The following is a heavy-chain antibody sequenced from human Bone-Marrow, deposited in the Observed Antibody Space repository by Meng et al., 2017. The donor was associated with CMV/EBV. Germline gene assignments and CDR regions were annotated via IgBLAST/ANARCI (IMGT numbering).Heavy chain of an antibody. Sequence: GSLRLSSTVSGDSISSNTYYWGWIRQPPGKGLEWIASIHHTGSTYYNPSLTSRVTMSVDRSKNHFSLKLNSVTAADTAVYYCARHTSAWYRPGYYFDYWGQGTLVTVSS. V-gene: IGHV4-39*07. CDR3: ARHTSAWYRPGYYFDY. J-gene: IGHJ4*02. CDR2: IHHTGST. CDR1: GDSISSNTYY. D-gene: IGHD6-13*01.